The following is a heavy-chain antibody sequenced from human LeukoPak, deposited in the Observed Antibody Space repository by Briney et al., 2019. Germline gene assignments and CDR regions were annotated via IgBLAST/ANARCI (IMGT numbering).Heavy chain of an antibody. CDR2: ISAYKGNT. D-gene: IGHD5-12*01. CDR3: ARSKRYSGYDSRGDLDY. Sequence: ASVKVSCKASGYTFTSYGISWVRQAPGQGLEWMGWISAYKGNTNYAQKLQGRVTMTTDTSTSTAYMELRSLRSEDTAVYYCARSKRYSGYDSRGDLDYWGQGTLVTVSS. V-gene: IGHV1-18*04. CDR1: GYTFTSYG. J-gene: IGHJ4*02.